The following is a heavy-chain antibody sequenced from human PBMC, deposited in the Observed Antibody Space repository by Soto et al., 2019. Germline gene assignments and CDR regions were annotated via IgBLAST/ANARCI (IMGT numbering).Heavy chain of an antibody. CDR1: GFNFSVYW. CDR3: ARGGAYGDYRSDF. V-gene: IGHV3-74*01. J-gene: IGHJ4*02. CDR2: LNSDGTYA. Sequence: GGSLSLSCAASGFNFSVYWMHWVRQAPGKGLVWVARLNSDGTYASSADSVKGRLTISRDNAKNTLYLQLNSLRAEDTAVYYCARGGAYGDYRSDFWGQGTLVTVSS. D-gene: IGHD4-17*01.